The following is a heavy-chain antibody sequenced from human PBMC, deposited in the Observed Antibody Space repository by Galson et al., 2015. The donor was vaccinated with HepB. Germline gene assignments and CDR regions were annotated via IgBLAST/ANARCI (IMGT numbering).Heavy chain of an antibody. CDR1: GFTFSIYS. V-gene: IGHV3-48*02. CDR2: MTSDMKTI. J-gene: IGHJ4*02. Sequence: SLRLSCAASGFTFSIYSMNWVRQAPGKGLEWVSYMTSDMKTIYYADSVKGRFTISRDNAGNSLYLHMNSLRDEGTAVYFCARSVRASFDSWGQGTLVTVSS. CDR3: ARSVRASFDS.